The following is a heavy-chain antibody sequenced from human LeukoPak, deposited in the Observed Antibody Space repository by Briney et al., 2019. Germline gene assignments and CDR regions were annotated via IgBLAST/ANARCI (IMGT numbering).Heavy chain of an antibody. J-gene: IGHJ3*02. CDR2: INPNSGGT. CDR3: ATTFGARDAFDI. CDR1: GYTFTSYG. Sequence: ASVKVSCKASGYTFTSYGISWVRQAPGQGLEWMGWINPNSGGTNFAQNFQGRVTMTRDTSISTAYMGLSRLSSDDTAIYYCATTFGARDAFDIWGQGTMVTVSS. D-gene: IGHD3-3*01. V-gene: IGHV1-2*02.